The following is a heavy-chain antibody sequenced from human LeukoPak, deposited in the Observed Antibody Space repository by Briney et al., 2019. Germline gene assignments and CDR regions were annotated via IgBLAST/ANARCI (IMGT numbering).Heavy chain of an antibody. J-gene: IGHJ3*02. D-gene: IGHD1-1*01. CDR1: RGSISSYY. CDR2: IYYSGST. CDR3: AGGGGGGWGSARYELEAFDI. V-gene: IGHV4-59*01. Sequence: PSGTLSLTCTVSRGSISSYYWSWIRQPQGKGLEWIGYIYYSGSTNYNPSLKRRVTISVDTSKNQFSLKLSSVPAADTAVYYCAGGGGGGWGSARYELEAFDIWGQGSMVTVSS.